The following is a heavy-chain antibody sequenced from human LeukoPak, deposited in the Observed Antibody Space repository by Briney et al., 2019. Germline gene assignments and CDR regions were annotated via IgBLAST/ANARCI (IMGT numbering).Heavy chain of an antibody. D-gene: IGHD6-19*01. CDR1: GFPFSSYG. Sequence: GRTLRLSCAASGFPFSSYGMHWVRQAPGKGLEWVARLVYDERSDYANSVKGRFSISRDNSKNTLFLDLSDLRVEDTAVYYCARDLSAAFDFWGQGVLVTVSS. CDR2: LVYDERS. J-gene: IGHJ4*02. V-gene: IGHV3-33*05. CDR3: ARDLSAAFDF.